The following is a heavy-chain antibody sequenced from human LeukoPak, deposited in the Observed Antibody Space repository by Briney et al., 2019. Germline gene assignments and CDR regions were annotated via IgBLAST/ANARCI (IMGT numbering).Heavy chain of an antibody. Sequence: GRSLRLSCAASGFTFDDYAMHWVRQAPGKGLEWVSGISWNSGSIGYADSVKGRFTISRDNAKNSLYLQMNSLRAEDTALYYCARGPTVTTLYYFDYWGQGTLVTVSS. J-gene: IGHJ4*02. CDR3: ARGPTVTTLYYFDY. CDR2: ISWNSGSI. CDR1: GFTFDDYA. V-gene: IGHV3-9*01. D-gene: IGHD4-17*01.